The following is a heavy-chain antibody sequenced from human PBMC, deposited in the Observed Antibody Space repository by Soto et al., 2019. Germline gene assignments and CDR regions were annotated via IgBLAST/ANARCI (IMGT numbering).Heavy chain of an antibody. D-gene: IGHD2-15*01. CDR3: ARVAATFDY. CDR1: GFTFSTYN. Sequence: GGSLRLSWSASGFTFSTYNMNWVRQAPGKGLEWVSYISSSSSTIYYSDSVKGRFTISRDNAKNSLYLQMNSLRDEDTAVYYCARVAATFDYWGQGTLVTVSS. V-gene: IGHV3-48*02. CDR2: ISSSSSTI. J-gene: IGHJ4*02.